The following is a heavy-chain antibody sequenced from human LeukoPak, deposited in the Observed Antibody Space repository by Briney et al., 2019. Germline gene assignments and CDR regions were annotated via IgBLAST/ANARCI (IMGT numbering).Heavy chain of an antibody. CDR1: GYTFTGYY. J-gene: IGHJ4*02. CDR2: INPNSGGT. Sequence: ASVKVSCKASGYTFTGYYMHWVRQAPGPGLEGMGWINPNSGGTNYVQKFQGRVTMTRDTSISTAYMELSRLRSDDTAVYYCARELRAAVAGIDYWGQGTLVTVSS. D-gene: IGHD6-19*01. V-gene: IGHV1-2*02. CDR3: ARELRAAVAGIDY.